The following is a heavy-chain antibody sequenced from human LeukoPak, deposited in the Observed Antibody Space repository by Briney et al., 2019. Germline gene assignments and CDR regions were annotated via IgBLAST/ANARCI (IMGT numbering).Heavy chain of an antibody. Sequence: GGALTLSCPASGFTVSSNYWSWVGQPPGKGREWVSVIYSGGSKSYATPVKGRLTISRANSKTTLYLQMNSLRAEEPAVYYCASTFYGESPPYWGQGTLVTVSS. CDR1: GFTVSSNY. V-gene: IGHV3-66*01. J-gene: IGHJ4*02. CDR3: ASTFYGESPPY. CDR2: IYSGGSK. D-gene: IGHD4-17*01.